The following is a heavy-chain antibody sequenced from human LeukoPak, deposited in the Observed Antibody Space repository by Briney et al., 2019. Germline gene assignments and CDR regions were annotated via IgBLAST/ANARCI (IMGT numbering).Heavy chain of an antibody. Sequence: PGGSLRLSCAASGFTFSSYAMSWVRQAPGKGLEWVSAISGSGGSTYYADSVKGRFTISRDNSKNTLYLQMNSLRAEDTAVYYCANDQSSGSYLSGDYWSQGTLVTVSS. J-gene: IGHJ4*02. CDR3: ANDQSSGSYLSGDY. CDR1: GFTFSSYA. V-gene: IGHV3-23*01. D-gene: IGHD1-26*01. CDR2: ISGSGGST.